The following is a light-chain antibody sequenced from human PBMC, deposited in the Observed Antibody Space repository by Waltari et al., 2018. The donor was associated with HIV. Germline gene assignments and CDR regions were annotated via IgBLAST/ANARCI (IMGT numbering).Light chain of an antibody. Sequence: EIVLTQSPDTMFLSPGERGALSCRASQSVSSNYLAWYQQKPGQAPRLLIDGASSRATGIPDTFSGSGSGTDFTLTISRLEPEDFAVYYCQQYGSSPYTFGQGTKLEIK. CDR1: QSVSSNY. CDR3: QQYGSSPYT. V-gene: IGKV3-20*01. J-gene: IGKJ2*01. CDR2: GAS.